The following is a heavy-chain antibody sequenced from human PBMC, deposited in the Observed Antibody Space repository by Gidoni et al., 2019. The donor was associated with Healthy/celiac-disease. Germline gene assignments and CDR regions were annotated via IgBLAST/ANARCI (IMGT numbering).Heavy chain of an antibody. Sequence: QVQLQQWGAGLWKPSETLSLTCAVYGGSFSGYYWSWIRQPPGKGLEWIWEINDSGSTHHNPSLKGWITLSIDPSKNQFSLEVNSLTAGGPGLFYCAGRLAAAASVGYFDYWGQGTLVTVSS. CDR1: GGSFSGYY. CDR2: INDSGST. CDR3: AGRLAAAASVGYFDY. J-gene: IGHJ4*02. D-gene: IGHD6-13*01. V-gene: IGHV4-34*01.